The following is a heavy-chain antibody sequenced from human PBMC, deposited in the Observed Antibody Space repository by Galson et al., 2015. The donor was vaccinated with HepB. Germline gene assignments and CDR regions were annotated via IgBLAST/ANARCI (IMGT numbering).Heavy chain of an antibody. CDR1: GDSVSSNSAA. CDR2: TYYRSKWYN. J-gene: IGHJ5*02. V-gene: IGHV6-1*01. D-gene: IGHD2-15*01. Sequence: CAISGDSVSSNSAAWNWIRQSPSRGLECLGRTYYRSKWYNDYAVSVKSRITINPDTSKNQFSLQLNSVTPEDTAMYYCARDGLYCSGGSCYGSGWFDPWGQGTLVTVSS. CDR3: ARDGLYCSGGSCYGSGWFDP.